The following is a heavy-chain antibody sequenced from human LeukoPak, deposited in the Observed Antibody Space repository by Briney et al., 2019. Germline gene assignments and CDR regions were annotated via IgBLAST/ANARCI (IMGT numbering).Heavy chain of an antibody. CDR3: ARVAQYYYDSSGYYCPDY. Sequence: GGSLRLSCAASGFIFSAYTMDWVRQAPGKGLEWVSSISSSSTYKYYADSVKGRFTISRDNAQNSVYLQMNSLRAEDTAVYYCARVAQYYYDSSGYYCPDYWGQGTLVTVSS. CDR2: ISSSSTYK. J-gene: IGHJ4*02. V-gene: IGHV3-21*01. CDR1: GFIFSAYT. D-gene: IGHD3-22*01.